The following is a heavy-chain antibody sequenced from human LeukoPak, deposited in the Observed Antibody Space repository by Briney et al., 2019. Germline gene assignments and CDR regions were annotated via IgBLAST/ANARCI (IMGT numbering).Heavy chain of an antibody. CDR3: AKGFKTDGELSFDT. CDR1: GFTLSSCG. J-gene: IGHJ4*02. CDR2: ITYDGITT. V-gene: IGHV3-30*18. Sequence: GTSLRLSCVASGFTLSSCGMHWVRQAPGKGLEWVAVITYDGITTYSDDSVKGRFTISRDNSQNTMHLQMSSLRAEDTAVYYCAKGFKTDGELSFDTWGQGTLVTVSS. D-gene: IGHD4-17*01.